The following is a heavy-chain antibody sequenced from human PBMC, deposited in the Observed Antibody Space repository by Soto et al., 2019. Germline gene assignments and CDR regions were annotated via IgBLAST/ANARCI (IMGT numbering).Heavy chain of an antibody. V-gene: IGHV1-46*03. J-gene: IGHJ4*02. CDR3: GRDGGYQRFDS. CDR2: INPSGGNI. Sequence: QVQLVQSGAEVKKPGASVKVSCKASGYTFTTYYIHWVRQAPGQGLEWMGIINPSGGNITYAQKCLGVVNMTRDTSMSTVYRELSSVRCEDSAVYFCGRDGGYQRFDSWGQGALVTVSP. CDR1: GYTFTTYY. D-gene: IGHD2-2*01.